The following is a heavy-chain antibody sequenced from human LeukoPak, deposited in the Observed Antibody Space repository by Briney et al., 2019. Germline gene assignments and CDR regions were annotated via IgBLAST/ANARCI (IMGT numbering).Heavy chain of an antibody. CDR3: ARDGSSGWYWVDY. Sequence: AGGSLRLSCAASGFTFSSYGMHWVRQAPGKGQEWVAVIWYDGSNKYYADSVKGRFTISRDNSKNTLYLQMNSLRAEDTAVYYCARDGSSGWYWVDYWGQGTLVTVSS. J-gene: IGHJ4*02. CDR2: IWYDGSNK. V-gene: IGHV3-33*01. CDR1: GFTFSSYG. D-gene: IGHD6-19*01.